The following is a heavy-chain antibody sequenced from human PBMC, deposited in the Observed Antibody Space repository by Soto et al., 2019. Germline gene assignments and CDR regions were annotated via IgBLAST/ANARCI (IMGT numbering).Heavy chain of an antibody. V-gene: IGHV4-34*01. D-gene: IGHD3-10*01. J-gene: IGHJ6*02. CDR2: INHSGST. CDR3: ARGYYGSGSYYFQYYYYGMDV. Sequence: SETLSLTCAVYGGSFSGYYWSWIRQPPGKGLEWIGEINHSGSTNYNPSLKSRVTISVDTSKNQFSLKLSSVTAADTAVYYCARGYYGSGSYYFQYYYYGMDVWGQGTTVTVSS. CDR1: GGSFSGYY.